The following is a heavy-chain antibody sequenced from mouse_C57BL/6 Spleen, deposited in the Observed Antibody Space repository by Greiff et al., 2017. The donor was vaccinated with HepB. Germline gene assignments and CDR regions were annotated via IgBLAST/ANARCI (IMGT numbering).Heavy chain of an antibody. D-gene: IGHD1-1*01. J-gene: IGHJ2*01. CDR1: GYTFTSYW. CDR2: IYPSDSET. Sequence: VQLQQPGAELVRPGSSVKLSCKASGYTFTSYWMDWVKQRPGQGLEWIGNIYPSDSETHYNQKFKDKATLTVDKSSSTAYMQLISLTSEDSAVYYCARRVYYGSSYGYVDYGGQGTTLTVSS. V-gene: IGHV1-61*01. CDR3: ARRVYYGSSYGYVDY.